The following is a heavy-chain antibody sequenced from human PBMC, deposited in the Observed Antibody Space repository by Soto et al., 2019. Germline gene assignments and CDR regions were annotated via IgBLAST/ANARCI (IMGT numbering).Heavy chain of an antibody. Sequence: ASVKVSCKASGYTFTGYYMHWVRQAPGQGLEWMGWINPNSGGTNYAQKFQGWVTMTRDTSISTAYMELSRLRSDDTAVYYCARYSGSSPGSDAFDIWGPGTMVTVS. CDR3: ARYSGSSPGSDAFDI. V-gene: IGHV1-2*04. J-gene: IGHJ3*02. CDR2: INPNSGGT. D-gene: IGHD1-26*01. CDR1: GYTFTGYY.